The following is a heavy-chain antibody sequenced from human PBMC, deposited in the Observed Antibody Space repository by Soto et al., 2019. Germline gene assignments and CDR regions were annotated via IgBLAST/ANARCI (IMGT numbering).Heavy chain of an antibody. CDR1: GYSFTSYW. CDR3: ARGGSNYIHYYYYGMDV. J-gene: IGHJ6*02. V-gene: IGHV5-10-1*01. Sequence: GESLTISCKGSGYSFTSYWISWVRQMPGKGLEWMGRIDPSDSYTNYSPSFQGHVTISADKSISTAYLQWSSLKASDTAMYYCARGGSNYIHYYYYGMDVWGQGTTVTVSS. D-gene: IGHD4-4*01. CDR2: IDPSDSYT.